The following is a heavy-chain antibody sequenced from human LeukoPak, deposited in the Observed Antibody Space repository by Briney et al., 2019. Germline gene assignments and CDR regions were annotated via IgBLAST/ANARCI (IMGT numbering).Heavy chain of an antibody. CDR3: AKGYSSSWEYYYYGMDV. Sequence: GASVKVSCKASGGTFSSYAISWVRQAPGQGLEWMGGIIPIFGTANYAQKFQGRVTITADESTSTAYMELSSLRSEDTAVYYCAKGYSSSWEYYYYGMDVWGQGTAVTVSS. D-gene: IGHD6-13*01. J-gene: IGHJ6*02. CDR2: IIPIFGTA. V-gene: IGHV1-69*13. CDR1: GGTFSSYA.